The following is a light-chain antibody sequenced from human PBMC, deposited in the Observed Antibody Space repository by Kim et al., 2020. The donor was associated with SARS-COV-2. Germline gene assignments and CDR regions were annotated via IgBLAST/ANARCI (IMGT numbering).Light chain of an antibody. CDR1: GSDIGASDY. Sequence: QSALTQVPSASGSPGQSVTISCTGTGSDIGASDYVSWYRQHPGKAPKLIIYEVNKRPSGVPNRFSGSKSGNTASLTVSGLQAEDEADYYCTSYTGSNSPVLFGGGTQLTVL. V-gene: IGLV2-8*01. J-gene: IGLJ2*01. CDR2: EVN. CDR3: TSYTGSNSPVL.